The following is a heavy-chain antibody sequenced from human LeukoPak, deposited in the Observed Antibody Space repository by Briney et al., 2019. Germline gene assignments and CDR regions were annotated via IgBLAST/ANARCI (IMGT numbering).Heavy chain of an antibody. CDR2: IYYSGST. CDR1: GGSISSYY. D-gene: IGHD3-10*01. CDR3: ARQAASNYYGSGSYGAPYYFDY. Sequence: SETLSLTCTVSGGSISSYYSSWIRQPPGKGLEWIGYIYYSGSTNYNPSLKSRVTISVDTSKNQFSLKLSSVTAADTAVYYCARQAASNYYGSGSYGAPYYFDYWGQGTLVTVSS. V-gene: IGHV4-59*08. J-gene: IGHJ4*02.